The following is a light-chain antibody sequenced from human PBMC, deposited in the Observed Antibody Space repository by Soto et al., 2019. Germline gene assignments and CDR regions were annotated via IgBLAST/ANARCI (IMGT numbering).Light chain of an antibody. Sequence: DIQMTQSPSTLSASVGDRVIITCRVSQSISNWLAWLQQKPGKAPKLLIYRASILESGVPPRFSGSGSGTEFTLTISNLQPDDFATYYCQQYNSYRAFGPGTKVDIK. CDR2: RAS. V-gene: IGKV1-5*03. CDR1: QSISNW. J-gene: IGKJ1*01. CDR3: QQYNSYRA.